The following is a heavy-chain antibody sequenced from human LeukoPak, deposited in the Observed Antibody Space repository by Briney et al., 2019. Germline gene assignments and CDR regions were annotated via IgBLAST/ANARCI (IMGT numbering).Heavy chain of an antibody. D-gene: IGHD1-26*01. V-gene: IGHV3-74*01. CDR1: EFTFSNYW. CDR2: IKNDGSSI. Sequence: QPGGSLRLSCVASEFTFSNYWMHWVCQAPGKGLVWVSRIKNDGSSISYADSVKGRFTISRDNAKNTLYLQMNSLRVEDTAVYYCARDRGEGIVGTFDYWGQGTLVTVSS. J-gene: IGHJ4*02. CDR3: ARDRGEGIVGTFDY.